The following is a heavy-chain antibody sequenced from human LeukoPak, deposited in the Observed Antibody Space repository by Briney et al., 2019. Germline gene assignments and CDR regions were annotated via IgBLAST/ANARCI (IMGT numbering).Heavy chain of an antibody. CDR2: ISSSRSYI. CDR1: GFTFSSYS. D-gene: IGHD2-15*01. Sequence: GGSLRLSCAASGFTFSSYSMNWVRQAPGKGLEWVSYISSSRSYIYYADSVKGRLTISRDNAKNSLYLQMNSLRAEDTAVYYCARVGGSGYFDLWGRGTLVTVSS. J-gene: IGHJ2*01. V-gene: IGHV3-21*06. CDR3: ARVGGSGYFDL.